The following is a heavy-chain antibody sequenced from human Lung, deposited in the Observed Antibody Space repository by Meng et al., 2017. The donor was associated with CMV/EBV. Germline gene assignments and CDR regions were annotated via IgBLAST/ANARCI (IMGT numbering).Heavy chain of an antibody. CDR1: GGSFRSVGYY. J-gene: IGHJ5*02. CDR3: ARASYGSGSPLGESWFNP. V-gene: IGHV4-31*03. CDR2: IHSSGST. D-gene: IGHD3-10*01. Sequence: HVQRPGAVPVIVERAQPLSLTCTRAGGSFRSVGYYWSLIRQHPGKCLEWIGYIHSSGSTYYNPSLRSRLTISVDTSKNQFSLKLSSVTAADTAVYYCARASYGSGSPLGESWFNPWGQGTLVTVSS.